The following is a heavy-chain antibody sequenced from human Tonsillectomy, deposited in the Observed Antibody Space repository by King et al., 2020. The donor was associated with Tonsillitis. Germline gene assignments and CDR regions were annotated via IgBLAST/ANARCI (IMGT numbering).Heavy chain of an antibody. Sequence: VQLVESGGGLIQPGGSLRLSCAASGFTFSSYAMSWVRQAPGKGLDWVSGISGSGSSTYNADSVKGRFAISRDNSKNTLYLQMNSLRAEDTAVYYCAKDRDFWSPHGMDVWGQGTTVTVSS. CDR3: AKDRDFWSPHGMDV. D-gene: IGHD3-3*01. J-gene: IGHJ6*02. CDR1: GFTFSSYA. CDR2: ISGSGSST. V-gene: IGHV3-23*04.